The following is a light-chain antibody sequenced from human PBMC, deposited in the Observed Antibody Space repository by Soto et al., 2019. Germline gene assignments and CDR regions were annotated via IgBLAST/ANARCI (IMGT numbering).Light chain of an antibody. CDR2: AAS. Sequence: AIRMTQSPSPLSPLKGARVPIIGGPSQGFSSNLAWYQQKPGKAPKLLIYAASTLQSGVPSRFSGSGSGTDFTLTTSCLQSEDFATYYCQQYYSYPWTFGQGTKVEIK. CDR1: QGFSSN. CDR3: QQYYSYPWT. J-gene: IGKJ1*01. V-gene: IGKV1-8*01.